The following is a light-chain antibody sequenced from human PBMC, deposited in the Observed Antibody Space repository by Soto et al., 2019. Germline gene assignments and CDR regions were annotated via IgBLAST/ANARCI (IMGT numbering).Light chain of an antibody. J-gene: IGKJ2*01. CDR3: QQCYTSPHT. CDR2: AAS. CDR1: QTISTY. V-gene: IGKV1-39*01. Sequence: DIQMTQSPSSLSASVGGRVTITCRASQTISTYLNWYQQTPWRAPALLISAASTLQSGVPSRFSGSGSGTEFTLTISSLQPQEFATYYCQQCYTSPHTVGQGTKLEIK.